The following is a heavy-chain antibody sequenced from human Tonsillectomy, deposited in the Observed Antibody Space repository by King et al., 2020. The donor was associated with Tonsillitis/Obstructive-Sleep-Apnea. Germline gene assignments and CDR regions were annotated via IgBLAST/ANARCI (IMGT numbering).Heavy chain of an antibody. Sequence: VQLVESGGGVVQPGRFLRLSCAASGFTFSSFGIHWVRQAPGKGLEWVAVVSDDGSTTYYADSVKGRFTISRDNSKNTLYLQMTGLRSEDTALYYCTKEGYSSKWTFDYWGLGTLVTVSS. V-gene: IGHV3-30*18. J-gene: IGHJ4*02. CDR1: GFTFSSFG. CDR3: TKEGYSSKWTFDY. D-gene: IGHD6-13*01. CDR2: VSDDGSTT.